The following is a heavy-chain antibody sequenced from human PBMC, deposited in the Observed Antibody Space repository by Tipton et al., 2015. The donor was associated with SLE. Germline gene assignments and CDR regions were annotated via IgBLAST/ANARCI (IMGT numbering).Heavy chain of an antibody. Sequence: SLRLSCEASGFTFDDYGMSWVRQAPGKGLEWVSGINWSGGSTAYADSVKGRFTFSRDNAKKSLYLQMNSLRAEDTAFYYCTKQVTIWGQGTMVTVSS. CDR3: TKQVTI. CDR1: GFTFDDYG. J-gene: IGHJ3*02. D-gene: IGHD1/OR15-1a*01. CDR2: INWSGGST. V-gene: IGHV3-20*04.